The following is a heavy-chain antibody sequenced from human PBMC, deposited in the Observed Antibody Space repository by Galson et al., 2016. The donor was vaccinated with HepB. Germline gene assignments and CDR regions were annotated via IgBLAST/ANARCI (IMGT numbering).Heavy chain of an antibody. CDR3: VRGGEDGGNSDDGIDY. V-gene: IGHV1-46*04. D-gene: IGHD4-23*01. J-gene: IGHJ4*02. CDR1: GYPFTRYY. CDR2: INPSAGLT. Sequence: SVKVSCKASGYPFTRYYIHWVRQAPGQGLEWMGIINPSAGLTTYAQKLQGRVTLTRDTSTNTVQMELSRLRSEDRAVYYCVRGGEDGGNSDDGIDYWGQGTLCTVSS.